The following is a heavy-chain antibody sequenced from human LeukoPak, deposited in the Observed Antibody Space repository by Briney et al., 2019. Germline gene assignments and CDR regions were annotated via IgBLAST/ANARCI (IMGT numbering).Heavy chain of an antibody. V-gene: IGHV3-21*04. D-gene: IGHD2-15*01. J-gene: IGHJ4*02. CDR1: GFTFSSYS. Sequence: PGGSLRLSCAASGFTFSSYSMNWVRQAPGKRLEWVSSISSSSSYIYYADSVKGRFTISRDNAKNSLYLQMNSLRAEDTAVYYCARGAYPYCSRGTCFLAHFDSWGQGTLVTVSS. CDR3: ARGAYPYCSRGTCFLAHFDS. CDR2: ISSSSSYI.